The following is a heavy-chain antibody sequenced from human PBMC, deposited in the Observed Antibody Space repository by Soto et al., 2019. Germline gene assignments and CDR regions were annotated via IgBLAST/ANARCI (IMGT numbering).Heavy chain of an antibody. CDR3: ARLTSEYYYDSHGAFEI. CDR2: INAGNGNT. D-gene: IGHD3-22*01. CDR1: GYTFTIYS. Sequence: ASVKVSCKASGYTFTIYSMHWVRQAPGQRLEWMGWINAGNGNTKYSQKFQGRVTITRDTSASTAYMELSSLRSEDTAVYYCARLTSEYYYDSHGAFEIWGQGTMVTVSS. J-gene: IGHJ3*02. V-gene: IGHV1-3*01.